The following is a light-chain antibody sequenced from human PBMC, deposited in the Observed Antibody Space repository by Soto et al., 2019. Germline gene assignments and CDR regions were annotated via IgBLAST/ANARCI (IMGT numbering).Light chain of an antibody. J-gene: IGKJ2*01. CDR1: QSISSW. CDR2: DAS. V-gene: IGKV1-5*01. Sequence: DIQMTQSPSTLSAPVGARVTITCRASQSISSWLAWYQQKPGKAPKLLIYDASSLASGVPSRFSGSGSGTEFTRTIGSLQTDDFAAYDGQQYNSYSMYTFGKGTKVEIE. CDR3: QQYNSYSMYT.